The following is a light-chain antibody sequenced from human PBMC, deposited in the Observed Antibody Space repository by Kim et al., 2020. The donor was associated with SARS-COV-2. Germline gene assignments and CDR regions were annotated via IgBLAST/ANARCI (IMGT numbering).Light chain of an antibody. CDR1: QGINSN. CDR2: SAF. V-gene: IGKV1-9*01. Sequence: ALVGDTVTITCRASQGINSNLAWYQQRPGKAPNLLIYSAFTLHSGVPSRFSGSGSGTDFTLTITSLQPEDFATYHCQQHHSFPLTFGGGTKVYIK. CDR3: QQHHSFPLT. J-gene: IGKJ4*01.